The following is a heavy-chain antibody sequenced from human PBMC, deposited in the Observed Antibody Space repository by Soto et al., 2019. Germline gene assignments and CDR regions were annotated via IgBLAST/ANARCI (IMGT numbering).Heavy chain of an antibody. V-gene: IGHV3-21*01. CDR3: ARPLNLAPIPAPLAEYFHH. J-gene: IGHJ1*01. CDR1: PCTWSCYS. CDR2: ISCSSRYI. D-gene: IGHD3-16*01. Sequence: SGGSLRLSCAGSPCTWSCYSMNWLRPAPVYWLEWLSSISCSSRYIYYADSVKGRFTISRDNAKNWLYLQMNSLIAEDTPVYYGARPLNLAPIPAPLAEYFHHWGQGTLVTVSS.